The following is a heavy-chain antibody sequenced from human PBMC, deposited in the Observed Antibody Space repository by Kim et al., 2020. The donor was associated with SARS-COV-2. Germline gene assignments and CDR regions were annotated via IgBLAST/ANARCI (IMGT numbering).Heavy chain of an antibody. CDR1: GGSISSSSYY. V-gene: IGHV4-39*01. J-gene: IGHJ6*01. D-gene: IGHD2-2*01. CDR3: ARHHISTSSSYGMYV. CDR2: IYYSGST. Sequence: SETLSLTCTVSGGSISSSSYYWGWIRQPPGKGLEWTGSIYYSGSTFYNPSLKSRVTISVDTTKNYVSLKLSSVTAADTAVYYCARHHISTSSSYGMYVRG.